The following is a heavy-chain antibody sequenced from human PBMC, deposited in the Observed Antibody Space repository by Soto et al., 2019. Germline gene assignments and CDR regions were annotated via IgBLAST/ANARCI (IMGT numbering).Heavy chain of an antibody. Sequence: QVQLQESGPGLVKPSQTLSLTCTVSGGSISSGGYYWSWIRQHPGKGLEWIGYIYYSGSTYYNPSLKSRVTISVDTSKNRFSLKLSSVTAADTAVYYCARVIGRFGELLYEDYWGQGTLVTVSS. V-gene: IGHV4-31*03. CDR2: IYYSGST. CDR1: GGSISSGGYY. J-gene: IGHJ4*02. CDR3: ARVIGRFGELLYEDY. D-gene: IGHD3-10*01.